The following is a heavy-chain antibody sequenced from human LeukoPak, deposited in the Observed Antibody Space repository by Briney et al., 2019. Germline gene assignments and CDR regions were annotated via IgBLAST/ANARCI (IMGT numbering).Heavy chain of an antibody. V-gene: IGHV1-3*01. D-gene: IGHD5-24*01. CDR2: INAGNGNT. CDR1: GYIFTDYA. Sequence: ASVKVSCRASGYIFTDYAILWVRQAPGQRLEWLGWINAGNGNTKYSQKFQGRVTITRDTSASTAYMELSSLRSEDTAVYYCARKGYNHGGNDYWGQGTLVTVSS. J-gene: IGHJ4*02. CDR3: ARKGYNHGGNDY.